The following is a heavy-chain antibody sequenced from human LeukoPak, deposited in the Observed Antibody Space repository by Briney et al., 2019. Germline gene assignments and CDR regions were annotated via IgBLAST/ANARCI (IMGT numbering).Heavy chain of an antibody. Sequence: ASVKVSCKASGYTFTTYPINWVRQAPGQGLEWMGRINPNNGGTNYAQKFQGRVTMTRDMSMSTAYMELSRLRSVDTAVYYCAGEDNSSGYRPFDIWGQGTMVTVPS. CDR3: AGEDNSSGYRPFDI. V-gene: IGHV1-2*06. CDR1: GYTFTTYP. J-gene: IGHJ3*02. CDR2: INPNNGGT. D-gene: IGHD3-22*01.